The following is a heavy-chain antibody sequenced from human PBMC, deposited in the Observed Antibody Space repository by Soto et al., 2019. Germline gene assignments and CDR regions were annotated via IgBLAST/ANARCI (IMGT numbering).Heavy chain of an antibody. CDR2: ISYDGSNK. J-gene: IGHJ5*02. CDR1: GFTFSSYA. D-gene: IGHD3-22*01. CDR3: AREAYYYDSSGYPYNWLDP. V-gene: IGHV3-30-3*01. Sequence: GGSLRLSCAASGFTFSSYAMHWVRQAPGKGLEWVAVISYDGSNKYYADSVKGRFTISRDNSKNTLYLQMNSLRAEDTAVYYCAREAYYYDSSGYPYNWLDPWGQGTLVTVSS.